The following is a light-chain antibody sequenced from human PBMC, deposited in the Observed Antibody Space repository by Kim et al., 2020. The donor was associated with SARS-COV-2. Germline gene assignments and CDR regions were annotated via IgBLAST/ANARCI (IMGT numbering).Light chain of an antibody. Sequence: LSQGERAPLSCRASQSISRYFAWYQQPPRQAPTLLIHDATCRATGIPARFSGSGSGTDFTLTISSLDPEDFAVYYCQQRDSWPLTFGGGTKVEIK. V-gene: IGKV3-11*01. J-gene: IGKJ4*01. CDR1: QSISRY. CDR3: QQRDSWPLT. CDR2: DAT.